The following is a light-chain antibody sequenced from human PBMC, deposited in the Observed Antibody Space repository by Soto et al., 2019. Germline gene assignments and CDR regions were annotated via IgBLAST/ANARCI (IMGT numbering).Light chain of an antibody. J-gene: IGKJ3*01. CDR1: QSVSSN. CDR3: QQYNNWPHT. V-gene: IGKV3-15*01. Sequence: EIVMTQSPATLSVSPGERATLSCRASQSVSSNLAWYQQKPGQAPRLLIYGASTRATGIPARFSGSGSGTEFPLTISSLQSEDFAVYYCQQYNNWPHTFGPGTKVDIK. CDR2: GAS.